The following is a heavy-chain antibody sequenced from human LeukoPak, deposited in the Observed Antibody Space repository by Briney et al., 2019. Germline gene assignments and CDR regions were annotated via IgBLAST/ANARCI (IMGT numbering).Heavy chain of an antibody. CDR2: INHSGST. V-gene: IGHV4-34*01. D-gene: IGHD2-2*01. Sequence: TSETLSLTCAVYGGSFSGYYWSWIRQPPGKGLEWIGGINHSGSTNYNPSLKSRVTISVDTSKNQFSLKLRSVTAADTAVYYCAREPLYCSSTSCYYHYYYGMDVWGQGTTVSVSS. CDR3: AREPLYCSSTSCYYHYYYGMDV. J-gene: IGHJ6*02. CDR1: GGSFSGYY.